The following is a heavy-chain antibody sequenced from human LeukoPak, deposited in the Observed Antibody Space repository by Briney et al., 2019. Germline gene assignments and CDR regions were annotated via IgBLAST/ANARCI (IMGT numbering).Heavy chain of an antibody. V-gene: IGHV3-20*04. CDR2: INWNGGNT. CDR3: ARGNPERLYYYSYMDV. CDR1: GFTLNDYG. Sequence: GGSLRLSCVASGFTLNDYGMNWVRQAPGKGLEWVADINWNGGNTDYLDSVKGRFTISRDNAKNSLYLQMNSLRAEDTALYYCARGNPERLYYYSYMDVWGKGTTVTVSS. D-gene: IGHD1-1*01. J-gene: IGHJ6*03.